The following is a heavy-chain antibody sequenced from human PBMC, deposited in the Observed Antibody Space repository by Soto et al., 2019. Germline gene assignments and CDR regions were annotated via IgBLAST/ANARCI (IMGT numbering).Heavy chain of an antibody. V-gene: IGHV1-2*02. D-gene: IGHD3-10*01. Sequence: GASVKVSCKASGYTFTGYYMHWVRQAPGQGLEWMGWINPNSGGTNYAQKFQGRVTMTRDTSISTAYMELSRLRSDDAAVYYCASGRSVRGVIRTLDYWGQGTLVTVSS. J-gene: IGHJ4*02. CDR2: INPNSGGT. CDR3: ASGRSVRGVIRTLDY. CDR1: GYTFTGYY.